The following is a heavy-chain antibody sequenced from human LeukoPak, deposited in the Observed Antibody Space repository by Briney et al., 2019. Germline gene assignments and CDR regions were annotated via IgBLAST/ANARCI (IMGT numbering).Heavy chain of an antibody. CDR1: GFTFSSYA. CDR3: ARGIDWNWPLDY. J-gene: IGHJ4*02. CDR2: ISGSGGST. Sequence: QAGGSLRLSCAASGFTFSSYAMSWVRQAPGKGLEWVSAISGSGGSTYYADSVKGRFTISRDNSKNTLYLQMNSLRAEDTAVYYCARGIDWNWPLDYWGQGTLVTVSS. V-gene: IGHV3-23*01. D-gene: IGHD1-7*01.